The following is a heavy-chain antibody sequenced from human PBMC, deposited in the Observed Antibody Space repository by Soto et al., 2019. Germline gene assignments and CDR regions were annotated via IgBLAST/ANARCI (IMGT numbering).Heavy chain of an antibody. Sequence: GESLKISCKGSGYSFTSYWIGWVRQMPGKGLEWMGIIYPGDSDTRYSPSFQGQVTISADKSISTAYLQWSSLKASDTAMYYCARHAGYSSGWYAQLYYYRMDVSGQGTTVTVSS. J-gene: IGHJ6*02. CDR3: ARHAGYSSGWYAQLYYYRMDV. D-gene: IGHD6-19*01. V-gene: IGHV5-51*01. CDR2: IYPGDSDT. CDR1: GYSFTSYW.